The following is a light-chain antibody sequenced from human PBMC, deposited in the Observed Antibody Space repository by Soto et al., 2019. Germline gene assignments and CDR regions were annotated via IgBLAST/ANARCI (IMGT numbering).Light chain of an antibody. CDR1: NIGAKV. J-gene: IGLJ2*01. CDR2: DDR. V-gene: IGLV3-21*02. CDR3: QVWHSTSVRV. Sequence: SYEQTQPPSVSVAPGQTARITCGGNNIGAKVVHWYQQKKPGQAPVLVVFDDRARPSTIPERFSGSNSGNTATLTISRVEAGDEADYYCQVWHSTSVRVFGGGTKVTVL.